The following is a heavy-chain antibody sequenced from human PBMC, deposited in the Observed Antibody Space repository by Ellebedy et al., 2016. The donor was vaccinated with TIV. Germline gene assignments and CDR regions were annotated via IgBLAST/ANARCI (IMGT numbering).Heavy chain of an antibody. CDR1: GFTFRTYS. D-gene: IGHD3-3*01. Sequence: GGSLRLSXAASGFTFRTYSMNWVRQAPGKGLEWVSGLSGGGGTTYYADSVKGRFTISRDNSQNMVYLHMNSLRAEDTAVYYCARPPLHYDFSNGMDVWGQGTTVTVSS. J-gene: IGHJ6*02. V-gene: IGHV3-23*01. CDR2: LSGGGGTT. CDR3: ARPPLHYDFSNGMDV.